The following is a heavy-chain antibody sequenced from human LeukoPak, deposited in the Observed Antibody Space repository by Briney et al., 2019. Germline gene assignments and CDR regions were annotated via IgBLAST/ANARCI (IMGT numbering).Heavy chain of an antibody. V-gene: IGHV1-2*04. CDR1: GYTFTGYY. J-gene: IGHJ3*02. CDR2: INLNSGGT. Sequence: ASVTVSCKASGYTFTGYYMHWVGQAPGQGREWMGWINLNSGGTNCAQKFQGWVTMTRDTSISTAYMELSRLRSDDTAVYYCARGVSPYDAFDIWGQGTMVTVSS. D-gene: IGHD5/OR15-5a*01. CDR3: ARGVSPYDAFDI.